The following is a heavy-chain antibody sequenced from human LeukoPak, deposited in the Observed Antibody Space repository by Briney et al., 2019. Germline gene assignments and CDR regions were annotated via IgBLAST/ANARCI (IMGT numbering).Heavy chain of an antibody. CDR1: GFTLSSYA. D-gene: IGHD2-15*01. Sequence: GGSLRLSCAASGFTLSSYAMSWVRQAPGKGLEWVSSSGSTNYADSVKGRFTISRDNSKNTLYMQMNSLRVEDTAVYYCVKGCSYTGCYTSDYWGQGTLVTVSS. CDR3: VKGCSYTGCYTSDY. J-gene: IGHJ4*02. CDR2: SGST. V-gene: IGHV3-23*01.